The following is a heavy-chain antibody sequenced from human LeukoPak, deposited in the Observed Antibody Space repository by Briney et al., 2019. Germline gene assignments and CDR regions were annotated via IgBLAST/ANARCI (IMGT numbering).Heavy chain of an antibody. CDR1: GHTFTNSW. V-gene: IGHV5-51*01. Sequence: GESLKISCEASGHTFTNSWIAWVRQKPGKGPEWMGLIYPDDSDTTYNPSFQGQVIISADKSISTAYLQWSSLKASATAMYYCARSAGHCSDGLCYAYNWFDLWGQGTLVTVSS. CDR3: ARSAGHCSDGLCYAYNWFDL. D-gene: IGHD2-8*01. J-gene: IGHJ5*02. CDR2: IYPDDSDT.